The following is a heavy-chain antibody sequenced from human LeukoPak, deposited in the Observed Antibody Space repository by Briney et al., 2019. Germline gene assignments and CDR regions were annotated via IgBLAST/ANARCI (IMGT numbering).Heavy chain of an antibody. CDR3: ATQEESMVRGVGDAFDI. Sequence: SETLSLTCTVSGGSISSGGYYWSWIRQPPGKGLEWIGYIYHSGSTYYNPSLKSRVTISVDTSKNQFSLKLSSVTAADTAVYYCATQEESMVRGVGDAFDIWGQGTMVTVSS. CDR1: GGSISSGGYY. D-gene: IGHD3-10*01. CDR2: IYHSGST. V-gene: IGHV4-30-2*05. J-gene: IGHJ3*02.